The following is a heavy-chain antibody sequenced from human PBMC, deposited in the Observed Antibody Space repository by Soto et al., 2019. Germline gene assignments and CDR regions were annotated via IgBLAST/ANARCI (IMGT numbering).Heavy chain of an antibody. CDR3: ARDFGDSRGSYYYYGMDV. Sequence: GGSLRLSCAASGFTFNTYSMNWVRQAPGKGLEWVSCISSTSTYIYYADSVKGRFTISRDNAKNLLYLQMNSLRAEDTAVYYCARDFGDSRGSYYYYGMDVWGQGTTVTVS. J-gene: IGHJ6*02. D-gene: IGHD2-21*02. CDR2: ISSTSTYI. V-gene: IGHV3-21*01. CDR1: GFTFNTYS.